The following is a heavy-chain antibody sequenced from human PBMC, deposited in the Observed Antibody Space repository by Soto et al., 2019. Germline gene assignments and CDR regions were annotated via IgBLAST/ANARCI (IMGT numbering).Heavy chain of an antibody. CDR2: INPSGGST. CDR3: ARDWGSGSRIDY. D-gene: IGHD1-26*01. J-gene: IGHJ4*02. CDR1: GYTFTSYY. V-gene: IGHV1-46*01. Sequence: ASVKVSCKASGYTFTSYYMHWVRQAPGQGLEWMGIINPSGGSTSYAQKLQGRVTMTTDTSTSTAYMELRSLRSEDTAVYYCARDWGSGSRIDYWGQGTLVTVSS.